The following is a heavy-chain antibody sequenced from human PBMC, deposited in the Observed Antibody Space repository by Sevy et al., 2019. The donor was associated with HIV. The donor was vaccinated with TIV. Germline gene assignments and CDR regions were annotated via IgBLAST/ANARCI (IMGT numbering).Heavy chain of an antibody. CDR2: INADGGVK. V-gene: IGHV3-7*01. Sequence: GGSLRLSCAASGLTFSNFWMTWVRQAPGKGLEWVANINADGGVKYYVDSVKGRFTISRDNSKNSLFLQMNSLRVEDTAIYYCARDDRVSGWIFDYWGQGTPVTVSS. J-gene: IGHJ4*02. CDR1: GLTFSNFW. CDR3: ARDDRVSGWIFDY. D-gene: IGHD6-19*01.